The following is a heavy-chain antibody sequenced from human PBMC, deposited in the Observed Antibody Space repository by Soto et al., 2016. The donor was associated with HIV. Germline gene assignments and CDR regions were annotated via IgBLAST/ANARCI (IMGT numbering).Heavy chain of an antibody. D-gene: IGHD3-9*01. Sequence: QLQLQESGPGLVKPTETLSLTCSVSGTSISSNIYSWAWIRQSPGKGLEWIGTLYYTGSTFYNPSLKSRVSISVDTPENQVSLKLYSVTAADTAIYYCARHVVRGSPIFLYYGMDVWGQGTTVTVSS. V-gene: IGHV4-39*01. CDR2: LYYTGST. J-gene: IGHJ6*02. CDR1: GTSISSNIYS. CDR3: ARHVVRGSPIFLYYGMDV.